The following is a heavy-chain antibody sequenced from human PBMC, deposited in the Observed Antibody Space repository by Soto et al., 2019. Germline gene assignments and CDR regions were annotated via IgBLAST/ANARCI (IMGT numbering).Heavy chain of an antibody. Sequence: SVKVSCKASGGTFSSYAISWVRQAPGQGLEWMGGIIPIFGTANYAQKLQGRVTMTTDTSTSTAYMELRSLRSDDTAVYYCARVPNIVATIGLYYFDYWGQGTLVTVSS. CDR2: IIPIFGTA. D-gene: IGHD5-12*01. CDR1: GGTFSSYA. CDR3: ARVPNIVATIGLYYFDY. J-gene: IGHJ4*02. V-gene: IGHV1-69*05.